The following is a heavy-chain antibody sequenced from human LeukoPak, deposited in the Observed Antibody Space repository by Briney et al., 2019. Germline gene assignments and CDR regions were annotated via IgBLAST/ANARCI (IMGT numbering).Heavy chain of an antibody. V-gene: IGHV3-53*04. CDR1: GFTVSSNY. D-gene: IGHD3-22*01. CDR3: ARATGTSSGYSDY. Sequence: GGSLRLSCAASGFTVSSNYMSWVRQAPGKGLEWVPVIYSGGSTYYADSVKGRFTISRHNSKNTLYLQMNSLRAEDTAVYYCARATGTSSGYSDYWGQGTLVTVSS. CDR2: IYSGGST. J-gene: IGHJ4*02.